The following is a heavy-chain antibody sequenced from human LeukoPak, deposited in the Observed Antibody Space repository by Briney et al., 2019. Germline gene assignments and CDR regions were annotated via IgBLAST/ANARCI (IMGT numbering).Heavy chain of an antibody. CDR1: GVTFSSYV. J-gene: IGHJ3*02. CDR3: VQEGPRGLAFDI. V-gene: IGHV3-23*01. Sequence: GGSLRLSCEASGVTFSSYVMSWVRQAPGKGPEWVSGISGSGGGTYYADSVKGRFVISRDNSKNTLYPQMNSLRAEDTAVYYCVQEGPRGLAFDIWGQGTKVTVSS. CDR2: ISGSGGGT.